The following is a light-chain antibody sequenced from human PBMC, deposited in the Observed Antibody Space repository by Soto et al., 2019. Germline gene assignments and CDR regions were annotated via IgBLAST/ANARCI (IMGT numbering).Light chain of an antibody. CDR2: SAS. CDR1: QSISRY. Sequence: DIQMTQSPSSLSASVGDRVTITCRASQSISRYLNWYQQKPGKAPELLISSASSLQGGVPSRFSGSGSGTDFTLTISSLQPEDFATYYCQQSYSVPPYTFGQGTKLEI. V-gene: IGKV1-39*01. J-gene: IGKJ2*01. CDR3: QQSYSVPPYT.